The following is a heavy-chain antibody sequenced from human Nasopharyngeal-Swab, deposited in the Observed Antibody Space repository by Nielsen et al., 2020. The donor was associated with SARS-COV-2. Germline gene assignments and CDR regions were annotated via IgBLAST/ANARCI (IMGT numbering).Heavy chain of an antibody. J-gene: IGHJ6*02. V-gene: IGHV5-10-1*01. CDR3: ARSITGTTLLPRYYYYGMDV. Sequence: VRQMPGKGLEWMGRIDPSDSYTNYSPSFQGHVTISADKSISTAYLQWSSLKASDTAMYYCARSITGTTLLPRYYYYGMDVWAKGPRSPSP. D-gene: IGHD1-7*01. CDR2: IDPSDSYT.